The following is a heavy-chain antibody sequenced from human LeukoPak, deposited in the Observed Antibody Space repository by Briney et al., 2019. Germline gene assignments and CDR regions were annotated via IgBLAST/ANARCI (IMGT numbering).Heavy chain of an antibody. J-gene: IGHJ3*02. CDR2: INPNSGDT. CDR1: GYTFTGYY. V-gene: IGHV1-2*06. D-gene: IGHD2-15*01. CDR3: AREEGALGYCSGGSCYYDAFDI. Sequence: ASVKVSCKASGYTFTGYYMHWVRQAPGQGLEWMGRINPNSGDTNYAQKFQGRVTMTSDTSISTAYMELSRLRSDDTAVYYCAREEGALGYCSGGSCYYDAFDIWGQGTMVTVSS.